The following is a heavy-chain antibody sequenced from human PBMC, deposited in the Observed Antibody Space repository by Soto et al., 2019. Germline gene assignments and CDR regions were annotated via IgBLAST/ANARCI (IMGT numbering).Heavy chain of an antibody. V-gene: IGHV4-30-2*01. CDR3: ARAGGLGAVAADY. CDR1: GGSISSGGYS. J-gene: IGHJ4*02. Sequence: QLQLQESGSGLVKPSQTLSLTCAVSGGSISSGGYSWSWIRQPPGKGLAWIGYIYHSGRTYYNPSLKSRVTISVDRSKNQFSLKLSSVTAADTAVYYCARAGGLGAVAADYWGQGTLVTVSS. CDR2: IYHSGRT. D-gene: IGHD6-19*01.